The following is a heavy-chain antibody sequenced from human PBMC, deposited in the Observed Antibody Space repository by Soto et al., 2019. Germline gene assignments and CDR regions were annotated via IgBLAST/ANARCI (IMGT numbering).Heavy chain of an antibody. Sequence: PGGSLRLSCAASGFTVGSNYMSWVRQAPGKGLEWVSVIYSEGTPYYADSVKGRFTISRENSNNTLYLHMNNLRVEDTAVYYCARSTYYDILTGSYYYYAMDVWGQGTTVTVSS. J-gene: IGHJ6*02. CDR2: IYSEGTP. D-gene: IGHD3-9*01. V-gene: IGHV3-53*01. CDR1: GFTVGSNY. CDR3: ARSTYYDILTGSYYYYAMDV.